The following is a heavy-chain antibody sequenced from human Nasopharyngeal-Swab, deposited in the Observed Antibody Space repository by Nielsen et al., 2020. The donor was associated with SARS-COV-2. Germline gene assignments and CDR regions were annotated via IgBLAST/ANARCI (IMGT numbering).Heavy chain of an antibody. Sequence: GGSLRLSCRGSGYSFSTYWIAWVRQMPGKGLEWMGVIYPGDSDTRYSPSFQGRVTISAAQAINIAYLQWDSLQASDTAIYYCARLRFNWLLGYYYYYMDVWGTGTTVTVSS. J-gene: IGHJ6*03. CDR2: IYPGDSDT. CDR3: ARLRFNWLLGYYYYYMDV. D-gene: IGHD3-9*01. V-gene: IGHV5-51*01. CDR1: GYSFSTYW.